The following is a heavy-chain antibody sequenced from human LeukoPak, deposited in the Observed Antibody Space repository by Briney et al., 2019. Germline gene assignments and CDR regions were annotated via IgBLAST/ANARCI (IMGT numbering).Heavy chain of an antibody. CDR1: GYTFTSYD. V-gene: IGHV1-8*01. Sequence: ASVKVSCKASGYTFTSYDINWVRQATGQGLEWMGWMNPNSGNTGYAQKFQGRVTMTRNTSISTAYMELSSLRSDDTAVYYCARVRSGSYNYYYYMDVWGKGTTVTVSS. J-gene: IGHJ6*03. CDR2: MNPNSGNT. D-gene: IGHD1-26*01. CDR3: ARVRSGSYNYYYYMDV.